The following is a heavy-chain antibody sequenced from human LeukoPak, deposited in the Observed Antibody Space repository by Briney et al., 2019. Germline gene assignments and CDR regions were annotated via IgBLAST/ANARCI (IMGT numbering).Heavy chain of an antibody. CDR1: GFTFSTYA. J-gene: IGHJ4*02. CDR3: AARPGEVAVPYDY. D-gene: IGHD2-15*01. V-gene: IGHV3-23*01. Sequence: GGSLRLSCAASGFTFSTYAMTWVRQAPGKGLEWVSLISRGGDVAYYADSVKGRFTISRDSSKNTLYLQMHSLRAEDTAVYYCAARPGEVAVPYDYWGQGTLVTVSS. CDR2: ISRGGDVA.